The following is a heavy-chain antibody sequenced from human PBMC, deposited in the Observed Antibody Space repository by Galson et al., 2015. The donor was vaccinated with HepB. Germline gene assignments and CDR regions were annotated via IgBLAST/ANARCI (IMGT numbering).Heavy chain of an antibody. CDR1: GFTFSNYG. CDR2: ISYGGNNQ. Sequence: SLRLSCAASGFTFSNYGMHWVRQAPGKGLEWVAVISYGGNNQYYTEYVKGRFTISRDNSKNTLYLQMNSLRGEDTAVYYCAKEFGFRSHCASSHYYYGSEVWGQGTTVTVSS. J-gene: IGHJ6*02. D-gene: IGHD3-16*01. CDR3: AKEFGFRSHCASSHYYYGSEV. V-gene: IGHV3-30*18.